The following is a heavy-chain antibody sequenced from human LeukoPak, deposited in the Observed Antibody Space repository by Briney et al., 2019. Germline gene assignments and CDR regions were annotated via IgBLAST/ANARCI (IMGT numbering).Heavy chain of an antibody. CDR1: GFTFSSYG. Sequence: GGSLRLSCAASGFTFSSYGMHWVRQAPGEGLEWVAVISYDGSNKYYADSVKGRFTISRDNSKNTLYLQMNSLRAEDTAVYYCARDIGLAVVVPAALDYWGQGTLVTVSS. CDR3: ARDIGLAVVVPAALDY. V-gene: IGHV3-30*03. J-gene: IGHJ4*02. D-gene: IGHD2-2*01. CDR2: ISYDGSNK.